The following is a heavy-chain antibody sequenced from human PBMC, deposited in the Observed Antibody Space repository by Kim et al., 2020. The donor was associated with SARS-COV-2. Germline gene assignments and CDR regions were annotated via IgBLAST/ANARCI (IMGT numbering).Heavy chain of an antibody. CDR3: AGSITMVRGVITRNYGMDV. CDR1: GGTFSSYA. CDR2: IIPILGIA. D-gene: IGHD3-10*01. V-gene: IGHV1-69*04. J-gene: IGHJ6*02. Sequence: SGKVSCKASGGTFSSYAISWVRQAPGQGLEWMGMIIPILGIANYAQKFQGRVTITADKSTSTAYMELSSLRSEDTAVYYCAGSITMVRGVITRNYGMDVWGQGPTVTVSS.